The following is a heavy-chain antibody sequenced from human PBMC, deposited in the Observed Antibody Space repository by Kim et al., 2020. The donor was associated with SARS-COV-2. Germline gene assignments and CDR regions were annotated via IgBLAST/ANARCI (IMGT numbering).Heavy chain of an antibody. J-gene: IGHJ4*02. CDR3: ARIITMIVGGNFDY. V-gene: IGHV3-30-3*01. Sequence: GGSLRLSCAASGFTFSSYAMHWVRQAPGKGLEWVAVISYDGSNKYYADSVKGRFTISRDNSKNTLYLQMNSLRAEDTAVYYCARIITMIVGGNFDYWGQGTLVTVSS. D-gene: IGHD3-22*01. CDR2: ISYDGSNK. CDR1: GFTFSSYA.